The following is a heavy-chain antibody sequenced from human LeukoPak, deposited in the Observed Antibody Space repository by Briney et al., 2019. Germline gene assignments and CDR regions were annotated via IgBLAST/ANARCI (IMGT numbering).Heavy chain of an antibody. CDR3: AREEISDDFCTDYPPVGYMDV. Sequence: SETLSLTCAVYGGSFSDYYWSWIRQPPGKGLEWIGEINHSGSSNDNPSLKSRVTISVDTSKNQFSLKLSSVTAADTALYYCAREEISDDFCTDYPPVGYMDVWRKGTLVTVSS. CDR2: INHSGSS. J-gene: IGHJ6*03. CDR1: GGSFSDYY. D-gene: IGHD3/OR15-3a*01. V-gene: IGHV4-34*01.